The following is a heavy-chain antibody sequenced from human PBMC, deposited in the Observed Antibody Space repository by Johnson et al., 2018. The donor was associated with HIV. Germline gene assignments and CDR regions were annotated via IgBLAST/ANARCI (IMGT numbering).Heavy chain of an antibody. CDR2: ISYDGSNK. J-gene: IGHJ3*02. CDR3: SSTGYSSLCYWDAFDI. D-gene: IGHD6-19*01. CDR1: GFTFSSYA. Sequence: QMQLVESGGGVVQPGRSLRLSCAASGFTFSSYAMHWVRQAPGKGLEWVAVISYDGSNKYYADSVKGRFTISRDNSKNTLYLQMNSLRAEDTAVYYCSSTGYSSLCYWDAFDIWGQWTMVTVSS. V-gene: IGHV3-30-3*01.